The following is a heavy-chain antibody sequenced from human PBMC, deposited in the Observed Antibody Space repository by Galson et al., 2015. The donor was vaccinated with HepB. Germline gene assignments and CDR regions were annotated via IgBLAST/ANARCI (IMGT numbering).Heavy chain of an antibody. Sequence: SVKVSCKASGYTFTGYYMHWVRQAPGQGLEWMGWINPNNGGTNYAQKFQGRVTMTRDTSISTAYMELSRLRSDDTAVYYCARMPRERWYSSSGVGITGVDYWGQGTLVTVSS. J-gene: IGHJ4*02. CDR2: INPNNGGT. V-gene: IGHV1-2*02. CDR3: ARMPRERWYSSSGVGITGVDY. D-gene: IGHD6-6*01. CDR1: GYTFTGYY.